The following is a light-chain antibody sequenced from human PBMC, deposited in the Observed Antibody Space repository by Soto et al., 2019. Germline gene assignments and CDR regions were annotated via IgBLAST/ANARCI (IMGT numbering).Light chain of an antibody. CDR3: QQYGASPFT. CDR2: GAS. J-gene: IGKJ3*01. CDR1: RHVYINA. Sequence: VVLTQSPATLSLSPGDRATLSCRASRHVYINALGWYQQKPGRTPTLLIYGASTRATDIPDRFSATGSGTDFSLTISGVEPDDSAVSDCQQYGASPFTFGPGTRLEI. V-gene: IGKV3-20*01.